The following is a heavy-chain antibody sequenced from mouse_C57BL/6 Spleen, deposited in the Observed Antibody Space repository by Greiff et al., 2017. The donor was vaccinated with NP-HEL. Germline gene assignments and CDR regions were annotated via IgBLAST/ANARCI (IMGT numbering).Heavy chain of an antibody. CDR2: IYPGDGDT. CDR1: GYAFSSSW. D-gene: IGHD1-1*01. V-gene: IGHV1-82*01. Sequence: QVQLKESGPELVKPGASVKISCKASGYAFSSSWMNWVKQRPGKGLEWIGRIYPGDGDTNYNGKFKGKATLTADKSSSTAYMQLSSLTSEDSAVYFCARGGDYGSRTWFAYWGQGTLVTVSA. J-gene: IGHJ3*01. CDR3: ARGGDYGSRTWFAY.